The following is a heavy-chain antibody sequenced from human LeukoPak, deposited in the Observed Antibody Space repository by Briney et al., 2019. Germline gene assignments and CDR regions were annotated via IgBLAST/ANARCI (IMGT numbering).Heavy chain of an antibody. CDR3: AKGSRLWFGEPEGYYFDY. CDR1: GFTFSSYA. CDR2: ISGSGGST. Sequence: PGGSLRLSCAASGFTFSSYAMSWVRQAPGKGLEWVSAISGSGGSTYYADSVKGRFTISRDNSKNTLYLQMNSLRAEDTAVYYCAKGSRLWFGEPEGYYFDYWGQGTLVTVSS. D-gene: IGHD3-10*01. V-gene: IGHV3-23*01. J-gene: IGHJ4*02.